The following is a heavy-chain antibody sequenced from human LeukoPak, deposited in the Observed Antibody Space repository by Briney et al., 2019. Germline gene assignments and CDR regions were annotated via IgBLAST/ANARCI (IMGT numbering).Heavy chain of an antibody. V-gene: IGHV1-69*05. J-gene: IGHJ4*02. D-gene: IGHD6-6*01. Sequence: GASVTVSCKASGGTFSSYAISWVRQAPGQGLEWMGGIIPIFGTANYAQKFQGRVTITTDESTSTAYMELSSLRSEDTAVYYCARECIAARTGGFDYWGQGTLVTVSS. CDR1: GGTFSSYA. CDR2: IIPIFGTA. CDR3: ARECIAARTGGFDY.